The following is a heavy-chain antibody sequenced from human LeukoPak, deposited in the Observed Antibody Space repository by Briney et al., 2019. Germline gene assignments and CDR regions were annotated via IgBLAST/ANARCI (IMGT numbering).Heavy chain of an antibody. J-gene: IGHJ4*02. CDR2: LYSDGTT. CDR3: ARAAYDSNGYTANHDY. Sequence: GGSLRLSCAASGFIVSTNYMSWVRQAPGKGPEWVSVLYSDGTTYYADSVKGRFTISRDNSKNTLYLQMNNLRAEDTAVYYCARAAYDSNGYTANHDYWGQGTLVTVSS. D-gene: IGHD3-22*01. CDR1: GFIVSTNY. V-gene: IGHV3-53*01.